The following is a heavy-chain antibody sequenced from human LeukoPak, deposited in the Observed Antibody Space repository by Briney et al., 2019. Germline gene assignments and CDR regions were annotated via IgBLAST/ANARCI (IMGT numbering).Heavy chain of an antibody. CDR1: GFTFSSYW. CDR3: AREGCSGGSCYIMDV. V-gene: IGHV3-7*01. Sequence: PGGSLRLSCAASGFTFSSYWMSWVRQAPGKGLEWVANIKQDGSEKYYVDSVKGRFTISRDNAKNSLYLQMNSLRAEDTAVYYCAREGCSGGSCYIMDVWSKGTTVTVSS. CDR2: IKQDGSEK. J-gene: IGHJ6*03. D-gene: IGHD2-15*01.